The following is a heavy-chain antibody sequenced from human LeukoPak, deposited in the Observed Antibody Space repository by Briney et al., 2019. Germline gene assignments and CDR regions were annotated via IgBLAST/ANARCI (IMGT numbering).Heavy chain of an antibody. J-gene: IGHJ4*02. CDR1: GYSFTSYW. CDR2: IDPGDAAT. D-gene: IGHD5-18*01. CDR3: PRQSRRYGYAFDY. V-gene: IGHV5-51*01. Sequence: GESPKISCKGAGYSFTSYWIGWVRQIPGKGLVWLGIIDPGDAATRYCPSSPGQGTISAAKSICLAYLQWRRLTASDTAMYYCPRQSRRYGYAFDYWGQGTLVTVSS.